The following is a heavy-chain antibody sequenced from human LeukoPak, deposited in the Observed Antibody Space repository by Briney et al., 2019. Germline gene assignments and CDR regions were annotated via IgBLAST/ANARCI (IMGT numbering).Heavy chain of an antibody. J-gene: IGHJ4*02. V-gene: IGHV3-48*02. CDR1: GFTFSGYS. D-gene: IGHD3-16*01. CDR2: FSSSSSTI. Sequence: AGGSLRLSCAASGFTFSGYSMNGVRQAPGKGLEWVSCFSSSSSTIYYADSVKGRFTISRDNAKNSLYLQMNSLRDEDTAVYYCARRVYDYVWGSSFFDYWGQGTLVTVSS. CDR3: ARRVYDYVWGSSFFDY.